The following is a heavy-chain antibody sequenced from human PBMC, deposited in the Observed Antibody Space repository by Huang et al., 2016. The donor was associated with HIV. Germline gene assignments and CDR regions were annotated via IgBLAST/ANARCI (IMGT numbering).Heavy chain of an antibody. V-gene: IGHV4-39*01. Sequence: QLQLQESGPRLLKPSETLSLTCTVSGISISSDIHCWDWLRQSPGKGLEWSGSVYYSGSTYYNPSLARRATVSVFTSKDQFSRQLTSVTATDTAVYYCARRGTGVVRPSVFDFWGRGTLVTVSS. CDR3: ARRGTGVVRPSVFDF. CDR2: VYYSGST. J-gene: IGHJ4*02. CDR1: GISISSDIHC. D-gene: IGHD2-21*01.